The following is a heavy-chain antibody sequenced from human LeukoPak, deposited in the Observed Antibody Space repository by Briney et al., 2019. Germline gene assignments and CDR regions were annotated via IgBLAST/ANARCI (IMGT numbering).Heavy chain of an antibody. CDR2: IKQDGSEK. Sequence: GSLRLSCAASGFTFSSYWMSWVRQAPGKGLEWVANIKQDGSEKYYVDSVKGRFTISRDNARNSLYLQMNSLRAEDTAVYYCASTPPERCSGHDCYPYFDYWGQGTLVTVSS. D-gene: IGHD2-21*01. J-gene: IGHJ4*02. CDR1: GFTFSSYW. V-gene: IGHV3-7*01. CDR3: ASTPPERCSGHDCYPYFDY.